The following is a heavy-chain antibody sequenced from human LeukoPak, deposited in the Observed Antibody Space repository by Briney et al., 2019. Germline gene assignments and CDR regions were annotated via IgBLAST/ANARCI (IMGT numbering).Heavy chain of an antibody. Sequence: SVEVSCKASGGTFSSYAISWVRQAPGQGLEWMGRIIPMLDIQNYAQKFQGRVTITADKSTSTAYMELSSLRSEDTAVYYCASERGATQYFDYWGQGTLVTVSS. CDR1: GGTFSSYA. V-gene: IGHV1-69*04. D-gene: IGHD3-10*01. CDR3: ASERGATQYFDY. CDR2: IIPMLDIQ. J-gene: IGHJ4*02.